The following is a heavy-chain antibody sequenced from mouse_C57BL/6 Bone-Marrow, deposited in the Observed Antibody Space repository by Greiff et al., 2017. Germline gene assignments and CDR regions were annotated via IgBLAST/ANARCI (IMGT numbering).Heavy chain of an antibody. V-gene: IGHV1-26*01. CDR1: GYTFTDYY. J-gene: IGHJ4*01. CDR2: INPNNGGT. Sequence: EVQLQQSGPELVKPGASVKISCKASGYTFTDYYMNWVKQSHGQSLEWIGDINPNNGGTSYNQKFKGKATLTVDKSSSTAYMELRSLTSADSSVYYCALYDGYTDYWGQGTSVTVSS. CDR3: ALYDGYTDY. D-gene: IGHD2-3*01.